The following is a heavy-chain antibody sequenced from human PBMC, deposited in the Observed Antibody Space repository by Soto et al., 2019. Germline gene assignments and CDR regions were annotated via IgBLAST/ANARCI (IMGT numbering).Heavy chain of an antibody. Sequence: GASVKVSCKASGYTFTGYYMHWVRQAPGQGLEWMGWINPNSGGTNYAQKFQGRVTMTRDTSTSTVYMELSSLRSEDTAVYYCARVYSGSSSPFDYWGQGTLVTVSS. J-gene: IGHJ4*02. CDR3: ARVYSGSSSPFDY. D-gene: IGHD1-26*01. CDR1: GYTFTGYY. V-gene: IGHV1-2*02. CDR2: INPNSGGT.